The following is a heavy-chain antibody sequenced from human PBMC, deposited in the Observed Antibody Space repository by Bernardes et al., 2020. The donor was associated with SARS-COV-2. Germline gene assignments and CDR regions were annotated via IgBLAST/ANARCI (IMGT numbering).Heavy chain of an antibody. J-gene: IGHJ3*01. Sequence: SETLSLTCDVSGYYINSGYYWGWIRQPPGKGPEWIGNINRGGVTHYNPSLKSRLTISVDTSKNQFSLKLSSVTAADTAVYYCARDGGHGSGTYDAFDVWGQGTMVTVSS. CDR1: GYYINSGYY. D-gene: IGHD3-10*01. CDR2: INRGGVT. CDR3: ARDGGHGSGTYDAFDV. V-gene: IGHV4-38-2*02.